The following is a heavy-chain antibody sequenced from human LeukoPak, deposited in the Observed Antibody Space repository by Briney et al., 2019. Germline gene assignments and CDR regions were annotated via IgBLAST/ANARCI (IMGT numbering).Heavy chain of an antibody. D-gene: IGHD3-9*01. CDR3: AKEVFPYYDILTGSGDY. Sequence: QPGGSLRLSCAASGFTFSSSGMHWVRQAPGKGLEWVAFIRYDASTKYYADSVKGRFTISRDNSKNTLYLQMNSLRAEDTAVYYCAKEVFPYYDILTGSGDYWGQGTLVTVSS. CDR1: GFTFSSSG. CDR2: IRYDASTK. V-gene: IGHV3-30*02. J-gene: IGHJ4*02.